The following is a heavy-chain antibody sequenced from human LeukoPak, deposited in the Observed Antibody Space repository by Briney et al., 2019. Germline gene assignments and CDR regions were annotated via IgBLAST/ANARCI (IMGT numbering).Heavy chain of an antibody. D-gene: IGHD6-13*01. V-gene: IGHV3-21*01. J-gene: IGHJ6*03. CDR3: ARVYSSSWYSGYLYMDV. Sequence: GGSLRLSCAASGFTLSSYNMKWDRQAPGKGLEWVSSISYRSSDIEYADSVKGRFTISRDNAKKSLYLQMSSLRAEDTAVYYCARVYSSSWYSGYLYMDVWGKGTTVTVSS. CDR2: ISYRSSDI. CDR1: GFTLSSYN.